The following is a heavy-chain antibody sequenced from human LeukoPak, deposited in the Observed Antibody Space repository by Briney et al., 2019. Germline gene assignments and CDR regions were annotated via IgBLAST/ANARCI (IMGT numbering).Heavy chain of an antibody. CDR3: ARTDGGSYSYDY. D-gene: IGHD1-26*01. Sequence: SETLSLTCTVSGYSVSSGYYWGWIRQPPGKGLEWVGSIYHSGSTYYNPPLKSRVTISVDTSKNQFSLKLSSVTAADTAVYYCARTDGGSYSYDYWGQGTLVTVSS. CDR2: IYHSGST. CDR1: GYSVSSGYY. V-gene: IGHV4-38-2*02. J-gene: IGHJ4*02.